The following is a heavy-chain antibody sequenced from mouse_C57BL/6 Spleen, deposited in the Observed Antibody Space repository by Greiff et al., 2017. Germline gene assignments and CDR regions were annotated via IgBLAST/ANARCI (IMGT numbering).Heavy chain of an antibody. CDR3: ARDYGSSSRAMDY. V-gene: IGHV1-69*01. CDR2: IDPSDSYT. CDR1: GYTFTSYW. D-gene: IGHD1-1*01. Sequence: QVQLQQPGAELVMPGASVKLSCKASGYTFTSYWMHWVKQRPGQGLEWIGEIDPSDSYTNYNQKFKGKSTLTVDKSSSTAYMQLSSLTSEDSAVYYCARDYGSSSRAMDYWGQGTSVTVSS. J-gene: IGHJ4*01.